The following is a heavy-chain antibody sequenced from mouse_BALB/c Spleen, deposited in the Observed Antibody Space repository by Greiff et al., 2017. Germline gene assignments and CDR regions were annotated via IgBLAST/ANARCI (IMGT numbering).Heavy chain of an antibody. CDR3: ARRAYYRYDGDGAGFAY. Sequence: LVKTGASVKISCKASGYSFTGYYMHWVKQSHGKSLEWIGYISGYNGATSYNQKFKGKATFTVDASSSPAYMQFNSLTSEDSAVYYCARRAYYRYDGDGAGFAYWGQGTLVTVSA. CDR1: GYSFTGYY. J-gene: IGHJ3*01. D-gene: IGHD2-14*01. V-gene: IGHV1S34*01. CDR2: ISGYNGAT.